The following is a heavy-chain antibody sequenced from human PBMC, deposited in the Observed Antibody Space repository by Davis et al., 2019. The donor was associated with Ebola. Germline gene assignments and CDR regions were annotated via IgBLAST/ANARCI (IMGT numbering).Heavy chain of an antibody. CDR3: ARKSTFFDY. V-gene: IGHV3-7*03. CDR2: IKQDGSEN. D-gene: IGHD3-16*01. J-gene: IGHJ4*02. Sequence: PGGSLSLSCAASGFTFSNYWMSWVRQAPGKGLEWVANIKQDGSENYYVDSVKGRFTISRDNAKNSLYLQMNSLRAEDTAVYYCARKSTFFDYWGQGTRVTVSS. CDR1: GFTFSNYW.